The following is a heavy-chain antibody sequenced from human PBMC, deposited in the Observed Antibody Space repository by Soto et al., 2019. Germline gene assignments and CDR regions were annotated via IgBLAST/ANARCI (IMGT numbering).Heavy chain of an antibody. CDR3: ASPVITMVRGAPRTYYYYGMDV. D-gene: IGHD3-10*01. Sequence: SETLSLTCAVSGGSISSSKWWSWVRQPPGKGLEWIGEIYHSGSTNYNPSLKSRVTISVDKSKNQFSLKLSSVTAADTAVYYCASPVITMVRGAPRTYYYYGMDVWGQGTTVTVSS. V-gene: IGHV4-4*02. CDR1: GGSISSSKW. J-gene: IGHJ6*02. CDR2: IYHSGST.